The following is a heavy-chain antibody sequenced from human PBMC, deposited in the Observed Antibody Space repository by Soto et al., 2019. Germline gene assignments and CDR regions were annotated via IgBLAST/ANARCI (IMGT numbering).Heavy chain of an antibody. CDR1: GGSVSSGSYY. Sequence: SETLSLTCTVSGGSVSSGSYYWSWIRQPPGKGLEWIGYIYYSGSTNYNPSLKSRVTISVDTSKNQFSLKLSSVTAADTAVYYCAREIALGGSSWYWFDPWGQGTLVTVSS. CDR2: IYYSGST. D-gene: IGHD6-13*01. V-gene: IGHV4-61*01. J-gene: IGHJ5*02. CDR3: AREIALGGSSWYWFDP.